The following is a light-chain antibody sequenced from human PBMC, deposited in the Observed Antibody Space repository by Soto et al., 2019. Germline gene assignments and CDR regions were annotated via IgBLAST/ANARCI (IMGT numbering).Light chain of an antibody. CDR3: QQYKDGTTT. CDR1: QTLYCM. Sequence: IVLTQSPATLFVSAGEQATPTXWASQTLYCMVAGYQQQSGXPPRXXXYAXSARATGVPARLSGYGSATDFTLTISSLQSEDLGVYYCQQYKDGTTTFGQGTKVDI. J-gene: IGKJ1*01. V-gene: IGKV3-15*01. CDR2: AXS.